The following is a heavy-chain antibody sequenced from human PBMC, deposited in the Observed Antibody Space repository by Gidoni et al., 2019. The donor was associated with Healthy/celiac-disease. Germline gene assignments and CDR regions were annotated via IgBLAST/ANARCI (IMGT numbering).Heavy chain of an antibody. Sequence: QVQLQESGPGLVKPSETLSLTCTVSGGPISSSYWSWIRQPPGKGLEWIGYIYYSGSTNYNPSLKSRVTISVDTSKNQFSLKLSSVTAADTAVYYCARERYYDSSGYLGSYFDYWGQGTLVTVSS. CDR2: IYYSGST. CDR3: ARERYYDSSGYLGSYFDY. CDR1: GGPISSSY. V-gene: IGHV4-59*01. D-gene: IGHD3-22*01. J-gene: IGHJ4*02.